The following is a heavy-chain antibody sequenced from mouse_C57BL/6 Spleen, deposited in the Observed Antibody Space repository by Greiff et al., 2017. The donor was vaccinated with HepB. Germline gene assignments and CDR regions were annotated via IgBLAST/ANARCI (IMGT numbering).Heavy chain of an antibody. CDR3: ARWGGNYGDY. CDR2: IDPSDSYT. Sequence: QVQLKQPGAELVMPGASVKLSCKASGYTFTSYWMHWVKQRPGQGLEWIGEIDPSDSYTNYNQKFKGKSTLTVDKSSSTAYMQLSSLTSEDSAVYYCARWGGNYGDYWGQGTTLTVSS. D-gene: IGHD2-1*01. V-gene: IGHV1-69*01. J-gene: IGHJ2*01. CDR1: GYTFTSYW.